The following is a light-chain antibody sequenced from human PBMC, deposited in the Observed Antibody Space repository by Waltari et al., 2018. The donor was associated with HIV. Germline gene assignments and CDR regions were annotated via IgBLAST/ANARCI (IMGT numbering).Light chain of an antibody. CDR2: GAS. CDR1: QSVSSSY. J-gene: IGKJ1*01. CDR3: QQYGDSPPWT. V-gene: IGKV3-20*01. Sequence: EIVLTQSPGTLSLSPGERATRSCRASQSVSSSYLAWYQQKSGQAPRLLIYGASSRATGIPDRFSGSGSGTDFTLNINRLEPEDFAVYYCQQYGDSPPWTFGQGTKVEIK.